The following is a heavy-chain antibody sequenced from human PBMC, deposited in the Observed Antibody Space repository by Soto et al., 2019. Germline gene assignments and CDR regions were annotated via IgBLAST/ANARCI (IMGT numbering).Heavy chain of an antibody. CDR3: ARGRSYYDILTGWGSDYYYGMDV. V-gene: IGHV1-18*01. Sequence: GASVKVSCKASGYTFTSYGISWVRQAPGQGLEWMGWISADNGNTNYAQKLQGRVTMTTDTSTSTAYMELRSLRSDDTAVYYCARGRSYYDILTGWGSDYYYGMDVWGQGTTVTVSS. J-gene: IGHJ6*02. CDR2: ISADNGNT. D-gene: IGHD3-9*01. CDR1: GYTFTSYG.